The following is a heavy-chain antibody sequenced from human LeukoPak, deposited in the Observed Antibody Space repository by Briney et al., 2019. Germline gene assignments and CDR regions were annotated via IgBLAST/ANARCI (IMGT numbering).Heavy chain of an antibody. CDR3: AKGGATVIDY. D-gene: IGHD4-17*01. V-gene: IGHV3-74*01. CDR1: GFTFSNYW. J-gene: IGHJ4*02. CDR2: INSDGSST. Sequence: GGSLRLSCAASGFTFSNYWMHWVRQAPGKGLVWVSRINSDGSSTTSADSVKGRFTISRDNAKNTRYLQMNRLRAEDTAVYYCAKGGATVIDYWGQGTLVTVSS.